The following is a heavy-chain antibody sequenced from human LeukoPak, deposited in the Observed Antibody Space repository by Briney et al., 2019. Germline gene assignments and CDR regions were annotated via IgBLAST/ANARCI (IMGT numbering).Heavy chain of an antibody. CDR1: GGSILSTIYY. V-gene: IGHV4-39*07. J-gene: IGHJ3*02. D-gene: IGHD2-21*02. CDR2: IHYSGPT. Sequence: PSETLSLTCTVSGGSILSTIYYWAWIRQPPGKGLEWIGSIHYSGPTYYNPSLKSRVTISIDTSKSQFSLKLTSVTAADTAVYYCASRVTALDAFDIWGQGTMVTVSS. CDR3: ASRVTALDAFDI.